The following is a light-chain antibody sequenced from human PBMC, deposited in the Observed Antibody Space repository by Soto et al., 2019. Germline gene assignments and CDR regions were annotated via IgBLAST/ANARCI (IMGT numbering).Light chain of an antibody. CDR2: GAS. Sequence: EVVLTQSPGTLSLSPGERATLSCRASQSLSSSFLAWYQQKPGQAPRLLIYGASNRATGIPDRFSGSGSGTDFTLTISILEPEDFAVYFCLQYSSPLYTVGQGTKLEIK. J-gene: IGKJ2*01. V-gene: IGKV3-20*01. CDR1: QSLSSSF. CDR3: LQYSSPLYT.